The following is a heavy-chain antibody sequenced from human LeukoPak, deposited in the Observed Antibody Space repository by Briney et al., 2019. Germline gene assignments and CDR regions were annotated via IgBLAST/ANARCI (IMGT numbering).Heavy chain of an antibody. CDR2: ISYDGDNK. CDR1: GFTFSNYG. D-gene: IGHD3-10*01. J-gene: IGHJ5*02. Sequence: PGGSLRLSCAASGFTFSNYGMHWVRQAPGKGLEWEAVISYDGDNKYYADSVKGRFTISRDNSKNTLYLQMNSLRAEDTAVYYCAKDQRQLLWFGERHLDPWGQGTLVTVSS. V-gene: IGHV3-30*18. CDR3: AKDQRQLLWFGERHLDP.